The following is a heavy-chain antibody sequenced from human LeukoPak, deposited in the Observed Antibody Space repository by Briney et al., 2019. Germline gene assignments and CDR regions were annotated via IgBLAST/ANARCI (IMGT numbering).Heavy chain of an antibody. D-gene: IGHD3-22*01. CDR2: IYYSGST. Sequence: SETLSLTCTVSGDSTSTYYWSWIRQPPGKGLEWIGYIYYSGSTNYNPSLRSRVTISVDTSKNQFSLKLSSVTAADTAVYYCARGQVPYYDSSGTYYFDYWGQGTLVTVSS. J-gene: IGHJ4*02. V-gene: IGHV4-59*12. CDR3: ARGQVPYYDSSGTYYFDY. CDR1: GDSTSTYY.